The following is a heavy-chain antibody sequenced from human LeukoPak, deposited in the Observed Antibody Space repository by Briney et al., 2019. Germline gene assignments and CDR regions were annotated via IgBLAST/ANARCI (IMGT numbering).Heavy chain of an antibody. J-gene: IGHJ4*02. CDR3: ARDDIGLWFGELTPEAY. Sequence: GGSLRLSCAASGFTFSTYNMNWVRQAPGKGLEWVSSISSSSSHTYYVDSVKGRFTIFRDNTMNSLYLQMNSLRAEDTAVYYCARDDIGLWFGELTPEAYWGQGTLVTVSS. V-gene: IGHV3-21*01. D-gene: IGHD3-10*01. CDR1: GFTFSTYN. CDR2: ISSSSSHT.